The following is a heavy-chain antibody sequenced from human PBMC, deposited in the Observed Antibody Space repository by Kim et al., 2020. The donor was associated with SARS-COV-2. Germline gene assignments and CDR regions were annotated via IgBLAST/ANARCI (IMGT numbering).Heavy chain of an antibody. D-gene: IGHD1-1*01. V-gene: IGHV3-73*01. CDR2: IRSKANSYAT. CDR1: GFTFSGSA. CDR3: TRFPGTTVVFWDVFDI. J-gene: IGHJ3*02. Sequence: GGSLRLSCAASGFTFSGSAMHWVRQASGKGLEWVGRIRSKANSYATSYAASVKGRFTISRADSKTTAYLQMNSLKTEDTAVYYCTRFPGTTVVFWDVFDIWGQGTMVTVSS.